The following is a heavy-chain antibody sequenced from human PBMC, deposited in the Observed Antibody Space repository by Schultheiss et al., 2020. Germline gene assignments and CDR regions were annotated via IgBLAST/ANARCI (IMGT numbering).Heavy chain of an antibody. CDR3: ASWSTPYCGGDCYSGLVDY. J-gene: IGHJ4*02. D-gene: IGHD2-21*02. Sequence: GESLKISCAASGFTFSSYAMSWVRQAPGKGLEWVSAISGSGGSTYYADSVKGRFTISRDNSKNTLYLQMNSLRAEDMAVYYCASWSTPYCGGDCYSGLVDYWGQGTLVTVSS. CDR2: ISGSGGST. V-gene: IGHV3-23*01. CDR1: GFTFSSYA.